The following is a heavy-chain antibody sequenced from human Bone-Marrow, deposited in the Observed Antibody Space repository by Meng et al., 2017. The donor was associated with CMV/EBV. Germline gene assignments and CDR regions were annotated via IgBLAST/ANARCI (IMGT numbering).Heavy chain of an antibody. J-gene: IGHJ4*02. D-gene: IGHD6-19*01. CDR2: INPNTDT. CDR3: ATGVADFEY. V-gene: IGHV1-2*02. Sequence: QVHLVRSGAELKKPGASVKVSCKASGYTLTDYYIHWVRQAPGQWLEWMGWINPNTDTNYAQNFQGRVTMTRDISKSTAYMDLSSLRSEDTAVYYCATGVADFEYWGQGTLVTVSS. CDR1: GYTLTDYY.